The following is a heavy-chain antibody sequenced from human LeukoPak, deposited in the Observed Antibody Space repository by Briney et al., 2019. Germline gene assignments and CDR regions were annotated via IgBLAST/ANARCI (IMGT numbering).Heavy chain of an antibody. CDR1: GFSLSTSGMC. Sequence: ESGPALVKPTQTLTLTCTFSGFSLSTSGMCVSWIRQPPGKALEWLALIDWDDDKYYSTSLKTRLTISKDTSKNQVVLTMTNMDPVDTATYYCARSGYSYAQNGMDVWGKGTTVTVSS. V-gene: IGHV2-70*01. CDR3: ARSGYSYAQNGMDV. D-gene: IGHD5-18*01. CDR2: IDWDDDK. J-gene: IGHJ6*04.